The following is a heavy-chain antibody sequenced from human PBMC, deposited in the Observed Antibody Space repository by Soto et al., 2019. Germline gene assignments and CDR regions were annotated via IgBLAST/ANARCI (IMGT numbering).Heavy chain of an antibody. CDR2: INHSGST. CDR1: GGSFSGYY. J-gene: IGHJ4*02. Sequence: SETLSLTCAVSGGSFSGYYWSWIRQPPGKGLEWIGEINHSGSTNYNPSLKSRVTISVDTSKNQFSLKLSSVTAADTAVYYCAREGHPRGFFDYWGQGTLVTVSS. V-gene: IGHV4-34*01. CDR3: AREGHPRGFFDY.